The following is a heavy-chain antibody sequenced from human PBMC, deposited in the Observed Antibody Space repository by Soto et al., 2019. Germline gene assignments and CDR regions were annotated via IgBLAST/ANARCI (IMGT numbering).Heavy chain of an antibody. V-gene: IGHV4-30-4*01. CDR1: GGSISRDHYH. Sequence: QVQLQESGPGLVRPSQTLSLTCTVSGGSISRDHYHWTWIRQTPGKGLEWIGYIHYSGSGYYNQSRQCRVTMSVDTSKNLFSLKLSSVTAADTAVYFCVREDDGGDRDYYGLDVWGQGTTVTVSS. CDR3: VREDDGGDRDYYGLDV. CDR2: IHYSGSG. J-gene: IGHJ6*02. D-gene: IGHD4-17*01.